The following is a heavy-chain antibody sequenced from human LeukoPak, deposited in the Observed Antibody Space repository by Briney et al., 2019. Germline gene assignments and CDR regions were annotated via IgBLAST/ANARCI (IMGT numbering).Heavy chain of an antibody. J-gene: IGHJ4*02. CDR1: GFTFSDHY. D-gene: IGHD3-22*01. V-gene: IGHV3-72*01. CDR2: SRNKANSYTT. CDR3: ARGSSYYYDTSGYYFDY. Sequence: GGSLRLSCAASGFTFSDHYMDWVRQAPGKGLEWVGRSRNKANSYTTEYAASVKGRFTISRDDSKNSLYLQMNSLKTEDTAVYYCARGSSYYYDTSGYYFDYWGQGTLVTVPS.